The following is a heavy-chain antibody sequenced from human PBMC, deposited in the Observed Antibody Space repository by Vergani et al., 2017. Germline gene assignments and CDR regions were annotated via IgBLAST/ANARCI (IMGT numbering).Heavy chain of an antibody. D-gene: IGHD1-7*01. Sequence: EVQLLESGGGLVQPGGSLRLSCAASGFTFSSYWMHWVRQAPGKGLVWVSRINSDGSSTSYADSVKGRFTISRDNAKNTLYLQMNSLRAEDTAVYYCARVRNYEYYYYYYMDVWGKGTTVTVSS. CDR2: INSDGSST. J-gene: IGHJ6*03. CDR1: GFTFSSYW. V-gene: IGHV3-74*02. CDR3: ARVRNYEYYYYYYMDV.